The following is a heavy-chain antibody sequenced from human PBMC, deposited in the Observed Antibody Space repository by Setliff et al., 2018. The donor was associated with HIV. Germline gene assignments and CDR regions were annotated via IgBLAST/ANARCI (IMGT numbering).Heavy chain of an antibody. V-gene: IGHV3-64*01. CDR2: ISSTGDST. Sequence: PGGSLRLSCAASGFTFRMYPMHWVRQAPGKGLEDVSGISSTGDSTYYASSVKGRFTISRDNSKNTLYLQMASLRAEDMAVYYCARLREGYFDLWGRGTLVTVSS. CDR1: GFTFRMYP. J-gene: IGHJ2*01. D-gene: IGHD4-17*01. CDR3: ARLREGYFDL.